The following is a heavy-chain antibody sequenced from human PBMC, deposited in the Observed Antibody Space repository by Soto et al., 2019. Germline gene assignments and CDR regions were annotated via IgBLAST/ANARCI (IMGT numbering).Heavy chain of an antibody. D-gene: IGHD2-21*02. CDR1: GFTFSSCS. CDR3: ARVKVVTATDF. V-gene: IGHV3-48*02. J-gene: IGHJ4*02. CDR2: ISGSSSTI. Sequence: GGSLRLSCAASGFTFSSCSMNWVRQAPGKGLEWVSYISGSSSTIYYADSVKGRFTISRDNAKNSLYLQMHSLRDGDTAGDYCARVKVVTATDFWGQGNLVTV.